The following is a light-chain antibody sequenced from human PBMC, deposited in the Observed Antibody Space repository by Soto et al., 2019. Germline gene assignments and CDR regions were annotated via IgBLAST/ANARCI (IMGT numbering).Light chain of an antibody. V-gene: IGLV2-23*01. Sequence: QSALTQPASVSGSPGQSITISYTGTSSDVGTYNLVSWYQQHPGRAPKLMIYEGSKRPSGVSNCFSGSKSGNTASLTISGLQAEDEADYYYCSYADSSPKHVVFGGGTKLTVL. CDR3: CSYADSSPKHVV. CDR2: EGS. J-gene: IGLJ2*01. CDR1: SSDVGTYNL.